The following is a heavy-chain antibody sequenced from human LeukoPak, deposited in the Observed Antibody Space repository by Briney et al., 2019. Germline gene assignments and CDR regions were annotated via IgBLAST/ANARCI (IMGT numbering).Heavy chain of an antibody. CDR1: GFTFNNYW. J-gene: IGHJ4*02. D-gene: IGHD1-26*01. CDR3: ARGVYSGSYYDY. V-gene: IGHV3-74*01. Sequence: GGSLRLSCAASGFTFNNYWMHWVRQAPGKGLVWVSRINGDGSSSSYADSVKGRFTISRDNAKNTLYLQMNSLRAEDTAVYYCARGVYSGSYYDYWGQGTLVTVSS. CDR2: INGDGSSS.